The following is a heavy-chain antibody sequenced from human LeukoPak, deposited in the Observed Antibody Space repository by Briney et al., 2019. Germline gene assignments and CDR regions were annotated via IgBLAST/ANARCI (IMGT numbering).Heavy chain of an antibody. V-gene: IGHV3-23*01. D-gene: IGHD3-22*01. Sequence: GESLRLSCAASGFTFSSYAMTWVRQAPGKGLEWVSTIGGAAGSTNYADSVKGRFTISRDNSKNTLFLQMNNLRAEDTAVYYCASGEAYYDSTQSDYWGQGTLVTVSS. CDR2: IGGAAGST. J-gene: IGHJ4*02. CDR3: ASGEAYYDSTQSDY. CDR1: GFTFSSYA.